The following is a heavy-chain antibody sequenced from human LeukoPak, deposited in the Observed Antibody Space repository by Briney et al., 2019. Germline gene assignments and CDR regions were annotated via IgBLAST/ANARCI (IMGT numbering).Heavy chain of an antibody. D-gene: IGHD3-22*01. Sequence: PGGSLRLSCAASGFTFSSYGMHWVRQAPGKGLEWVAVKRYDGSNKYYADFVKGRFTISRDNSKSPLYLQMLSLTAEDTPVYHCGKVPWMQTYYYDSSGYYFDYWGQGTLVSVSS. CDR3: GKVPWMQTYYYDSSGYYFDY. J-gene: IGHJ4*02. CDR1: GFTFSSYG. V-gene: IGHV3-30*02. CDR2: KRYDGSNK.